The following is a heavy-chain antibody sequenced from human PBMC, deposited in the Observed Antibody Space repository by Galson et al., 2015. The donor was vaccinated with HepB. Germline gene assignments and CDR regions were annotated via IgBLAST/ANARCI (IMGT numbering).Heavy chain of an antibody. Sequence: SLRLSCAASGFTFSGYAMHWVRQAPGKGLEWVAVISFDGSNQYYADSVKGRFTISRDNSKNALYLQMNSLRAEDTAVYYCARDFDSSTWSSYYYYGMDVWGQGTTVTASS. V-gene: IGHV3-30-3*01. CDR3: ARDFDSSTWSSYYYYGMDV. CDR1: GFTFSGYA. D-gene: IGHD6-13*01. CDR2: ISFDGSNQ. J-gene: IGHJ6*02.